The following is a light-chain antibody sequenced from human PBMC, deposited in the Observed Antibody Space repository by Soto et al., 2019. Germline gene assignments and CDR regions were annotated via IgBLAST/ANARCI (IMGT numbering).Light chain of an antibody. V-gene: IGKV1-16*01. CDR2: AAS. CDR1: QDISNY. J-gene: IGKJ3*01. CDR3: QQYNSHPQT. Sequence: DIQMTQSPSSVSASVGDRVTITCRTSQDISNYLAWIQQKPGKPPKSLIYAASALESGVPSRFSGSGSGTDFTLTISSLQPEDFAIYYCQQYNSHPQTFGPGTKVDIK.